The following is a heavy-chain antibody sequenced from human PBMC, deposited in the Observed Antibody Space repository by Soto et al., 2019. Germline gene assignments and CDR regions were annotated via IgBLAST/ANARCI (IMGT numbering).Heavy chain of an antibody. CDR3: AGRYSGYDLDYYYGMDV. CDR1: GYSFTSYW. D-gene: IGHD5-12*01. CDR2: IDPSDSYT. V-gene: IGHV5-10-1*01. J-gene: IGHJ6*02. Sequence: GESLKISCKGSGYSFTSYWISWVRQMPGKGLEWMGRIDPSDSYTNYSPSFQGHVTISADKSISTAYLQWSSLKASDTAMYYRAGRYSGYDLDYYYGMDVWGQGTTVTVSS.